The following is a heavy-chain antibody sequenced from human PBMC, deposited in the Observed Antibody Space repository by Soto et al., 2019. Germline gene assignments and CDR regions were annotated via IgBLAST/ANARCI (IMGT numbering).Heavy chain of an antibody. J-gene: IGHJ5*02. CDR3: ARATPVNWRVQQEFDP. CDR2: ISYDGSNK. D-gene: IGHD6-6*01. Sequence: GGSLRLSCAASGFPFSIYAMHLVRQSPGKGLEWVAVISYDGSNKYYADSVKGRFTISRDNSKNTLYLQMNSLRAEDTAVYYCARATPVNWRVQQEFDPWGQGTLVTVSS. V-gene: IGHV3-30-3*01. CDR1: GFPFSIYA.